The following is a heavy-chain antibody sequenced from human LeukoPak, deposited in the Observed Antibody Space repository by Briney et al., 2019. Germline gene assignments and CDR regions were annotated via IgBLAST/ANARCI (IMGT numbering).Heavy chain of an antibody. CDR3: AKDGPGHDYVRGFDY. Sequence: PGGSLRLSCATSGFTFSTYGIHWVRQAPGKGLEWEAFTQHDATHQYYADSVRGRFTISRDQSKNTVYLQMSSLRGEDTAVYYCAKDGPGHDYVRGFDYWGLGTQVIVSS. D-gene: IGHD3-16*01. CDR2: TQHDATHQ. V-gene: IGHV3-30*02. J-gene: IGHJ4*02. CDR1: GFTFSTYG.